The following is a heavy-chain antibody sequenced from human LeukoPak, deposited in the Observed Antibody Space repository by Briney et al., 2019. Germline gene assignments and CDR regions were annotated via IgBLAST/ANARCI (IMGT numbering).Heavy chain of an antibody. CDR1: GFTFSTYW. D-gene: IGHD3-3*01. J-gene: IGHJ4*02. Sequence: GGSLRLSSVASGFTFSTYWMSWVRQAPGKGLEWVATVKQDGNEKNYVDSVKGRFTISRDNGKNSLYLEMKNLRAEDTAVYYCSDPGVGFWGQGTLVTVSS. CDR3: SDPGVGF. CDR2: VKQDGNEK. V-gene: IGHV3-7*03.